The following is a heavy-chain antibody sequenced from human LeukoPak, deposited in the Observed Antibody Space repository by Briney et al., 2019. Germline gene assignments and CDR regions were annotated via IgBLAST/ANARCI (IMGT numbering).Heavy chain of an antibody. V-gene: IGHV3-23*01. CDR3: AKDRGIVVVPAAIDY. J-gene: IGHJ4*02. Sequence: PGGSVRLSCAASGFTFSSYAMSRVGQAPGKGLEWVSAISGSGGSTYYADSAKGRFTISRDNSKNTLYLQMNSLRAEDTAVYYCAKDRGIVVVPAAIDYWGQGTLVTVPS. CDR2: ISGSGGST. CDR1: GFTFSSYA. D-gene: IGHD2-2*02.